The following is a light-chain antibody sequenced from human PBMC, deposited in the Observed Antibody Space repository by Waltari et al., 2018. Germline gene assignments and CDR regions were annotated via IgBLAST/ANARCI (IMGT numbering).Light chain of an antibody. Sequence: SYEFTQPPSVSVSPGQTARITCSGHEFPRKYAYWFQQKSGQAPRLVIYEDTKRPSGVHARFSGSSSGTVATLTITGAQVDDEADYYCYSSDTTGLRVFGGGTTVVVL. J-gene: IGLJ1*01. V-gene: IGLV3-10*01. CDR1: EFPRKY. CDR2: EDT. CDR3: YSSDTTGLRV.